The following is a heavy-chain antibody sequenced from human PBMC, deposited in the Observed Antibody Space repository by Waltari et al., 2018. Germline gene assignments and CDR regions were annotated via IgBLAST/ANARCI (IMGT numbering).Heavy chain of an antibody. Sequence: QVQLQQWGAGLLKPSETLSLTCAVYGGSFSGYYWSWIRQPPGKGLEWIGEINHSGTTNYNPSLKRRVTISVDTSKNQFSLKLSSVTAADTAVYYCARDLAGRYQLPHTKGCWFDPWGQGTLVTVSS. CDR3: ARDLAGRYQLPHTKGCWFDP. CDR1: GGSFSGYY. V-gene: IGHV4-34*01. CDR2: INHSGTT. D-gene: IGHD2-2*01. J-gene: IGHJ5*02.